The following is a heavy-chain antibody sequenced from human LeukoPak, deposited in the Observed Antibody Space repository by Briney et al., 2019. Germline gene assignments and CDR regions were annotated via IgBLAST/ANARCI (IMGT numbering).Heavy chain of an antibody. CDR2: IKDDGSVK. V-gene: IGHV3-7*03. J-gene: IGHJ4*02. D-gene: IGHD2-21*01. CDR3: AREVAATASAFDC. CDR1: GFIFSSFW. Sequence: GGSLRLSCTASGFIFSSFWMSWVRQAPGKGLEWVANIKDDGSVKNHVDSLKGRFSISRDNARNSLYLQISSLRAEDTAVYYCAREVAATASAFDCWGQGTLVTVSS.